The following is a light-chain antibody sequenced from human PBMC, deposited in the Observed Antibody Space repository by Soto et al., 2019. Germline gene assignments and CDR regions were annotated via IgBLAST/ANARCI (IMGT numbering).Light chain of an antibody. CDR1: SSNIGSNA. CDR2: TNN. V-gene: IGLV1-44*01. J-gene: IGLJ7*01. Sequence: SVLTQPPSASGTPGQRVTISCSGSSSNIGSNAVNWYQQLPGTAPKLLMYTNNQRPSGVPDRFSGSKSGTSASLAISGLQSKDEADYYCAAWDDSLNGQVFGGGTQMTVL. CDR3: AAWDDSLNGQV.